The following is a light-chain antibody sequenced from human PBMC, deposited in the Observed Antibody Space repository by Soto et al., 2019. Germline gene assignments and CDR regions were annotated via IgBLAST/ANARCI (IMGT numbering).Light chain of an antibody. CDR3: QQCYSTPVT. J-gene: IGKJ5*01. CDR1: QSVLYSSNNKNY. V-gene: IGKV4-1*01. Sequence: DIVMTQSPDSLAVSLGERATINCKSSQSVLYSSNNKNYLAWYQQKPGQPPKLLIYWASTRESGVPDRFSGSGSGTDFTLTINRLQAEDVAVYYCQQCYSTPVTFGQGTRLDMK. CDR2: WAS.